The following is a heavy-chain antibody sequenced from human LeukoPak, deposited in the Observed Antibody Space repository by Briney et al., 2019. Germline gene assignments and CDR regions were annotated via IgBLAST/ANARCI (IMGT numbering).Heavy chain of an antibody. Sequence: SETLSLTCTVSGGSISSYYWSWIRQPAGKGLEWIGRIYTSGSTNYNPSLKSRVTISVDTSKNQFSLKLSSVTAADTAVYYCARSGCSSTSCPAYMDVWGKGTTVTVSS. CDR2: IYTSGST. V-gene: IGHV4-4*07. J-gene: IGHJ6*03. D-gene: IGHD2-2*01. CDR3: ARSGCSSTSCPAYMDV. CDR1: GGSISSYY.